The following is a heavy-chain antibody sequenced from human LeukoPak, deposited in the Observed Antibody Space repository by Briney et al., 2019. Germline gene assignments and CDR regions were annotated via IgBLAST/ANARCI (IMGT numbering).Heavy chain of an antibody. CDR1: GFTFSSYA. Sequence: GSLRLSCAASGFTFSSYAMSWVRQPPGKGLEWIGYIYYSGSTNYNPSLKSRVTISVDTSKNQFSLKLSSVTAADTAVYYCARLRYSYGAFDYWGQGTLVTVSS. J-gene: IGHJ4*02. V-gene: IGHV4-59*01. CDR3: ARLRYSYGAFDY. D-gene: IGHD5-18*01. CDR2: IYYSGST.